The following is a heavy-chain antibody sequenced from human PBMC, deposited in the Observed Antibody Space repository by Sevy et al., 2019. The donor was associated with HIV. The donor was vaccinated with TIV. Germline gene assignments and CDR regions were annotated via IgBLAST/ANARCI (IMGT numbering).Heavy chain of an antibody. CDR2: ITISGGTT. D-gene: IGHD3-10*01. J-gene: IGHJ4*02. V-gene: IGHV3-23*01. CDR1: GFTFSSYA. CDR3: AKDRVSGTYYTGDFDY. Sequence: GGSLRLSCAASGFTFSSYAMSWVRQSPGKGLEWVSVITISGGTTYYADSVKGRFTISRDSSKNTLYLQMNSLRAEDTAVYYCAKDRVSGTYYTGDFDYWGQGTLVTVSS.